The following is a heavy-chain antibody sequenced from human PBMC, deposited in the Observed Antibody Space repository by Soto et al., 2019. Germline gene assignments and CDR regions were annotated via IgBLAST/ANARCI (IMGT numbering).Heavy chain of an antibody. V-gene: IGHV3-73*02. CDR2: IRSKANSYAT. D-gene: IGHD2-2*01. CDR1: GFTFSGSA. J-gene: IGHJ4*02. CDR3: TRPPGSGYCSSTSCYDY. Sequence: EVQLVESGGGLVQPGGSLKLSCAASGFTFSGSAMHWVRQASGKGLEWVGRIRSKANSYATAYAASVKGRFTISRDDSKNTAYLQMNSLKTEDTAVYYCTRPPGSGYCSSTSCYDYWGQGTLVTVSS.